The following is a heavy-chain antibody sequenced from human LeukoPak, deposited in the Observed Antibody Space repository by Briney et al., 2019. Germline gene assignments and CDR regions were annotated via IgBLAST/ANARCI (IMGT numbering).Heavy chain of an antibody. CDR1: RYTFPSYY. D-gene: IGHD3-22*01. J-gene: IGHJ6*01. CDR2: INPSGGST. V-gene: IGHV1-46*01. Sequence: GASVKDTLLSSRYTFPSYYMHAVRQAPGQGLAWMRIINPSGGSTSYAQKFQGRVTMTRDTSTSTVNMELSSLRSEDTAVYYCAREGFDSSGGRESYCRDDWGQGTTVTVSS. CDR3: AREGFDSSGGRESYCRDD.